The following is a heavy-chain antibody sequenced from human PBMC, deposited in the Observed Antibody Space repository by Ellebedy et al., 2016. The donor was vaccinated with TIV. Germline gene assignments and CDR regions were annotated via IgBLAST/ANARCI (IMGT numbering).Heavy chain of an antibody. CDR1: GGSISSYY. J-gene: IGHJ4*02. D-gene: IGHD6-19*01. Sequence: SETLSLXCTVSGGSISSYYWSWIRQPAGKGLEWIGRIYTSGSTNYNPSLKSRVTMSVDTSKNQFSLKLSSVTAADTAVYYCARVWGQWLKMGFPDYWGQGTLVTVSS. V-gene: IGHV4-4*07. CDR2: IYTSGST. CDR3: ARVWGQWLKMGFPDY.